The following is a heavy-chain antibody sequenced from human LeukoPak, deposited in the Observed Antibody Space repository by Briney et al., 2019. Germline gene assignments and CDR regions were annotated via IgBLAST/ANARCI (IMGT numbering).Heavy chain of an antibody. Sequence: ASVKVSCKASGYTFTSYAISWVRQAPGQGLEWMGWISGYNGNTKYAQKLQGRVTMTTETSTGTAYMELRRLRADDTAVYYCAREGEAAAGRGYYYYMDVWGKGTTVTISS. V-gene: IGHV1-18*01. CDR1: GYTFTSYA. CDR2: ISGYNGNT. D-gene: IGHD6-13*01. CDR3: AREGEAAAGRGYYYYMDV. J-gene: IGHJ6*03.